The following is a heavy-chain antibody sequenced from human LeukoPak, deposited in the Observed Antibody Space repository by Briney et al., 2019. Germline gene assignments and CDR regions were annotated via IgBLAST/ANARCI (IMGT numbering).Heavy chain of an antibody. Sequence: GGSLRLSCAASGFTFSSYGMHWVRQAPGKGLEWVAVISYDGSNKYYADSVKGRFTISRDNSKNTLYLQMNSLRAEDTAVYHCAKDGLDSDFDYWGQGTLVTVSS. CDR3: AKDGLDSDFDY. CDR2: ISYDGSNK. J-gene: IGHJ4*02. D-gene: IGHD3-9*01. CDR1: GFTFSSYG. V-gene: IGHV3-30*19.